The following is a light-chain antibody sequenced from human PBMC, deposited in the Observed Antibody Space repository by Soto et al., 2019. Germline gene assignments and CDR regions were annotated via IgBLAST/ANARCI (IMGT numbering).Light chain of an antibody. V-gene: IGLV2-8*01. Sequence: QSALTQPPSASGSPGQSVTISCTGTSSDVGGYNYVSWYQQHPGKVPKLMIYEVSKRPSGVPDRFSGSKSGNTASLTVSGLQAEDEADYYCTSDAGRNNGVFGGGTKLTVL. CDR2: EVS. CDR1: SSDVGGYNY. J-gene: IGLJ2*01. CDR3: TSDAGRNNGV.